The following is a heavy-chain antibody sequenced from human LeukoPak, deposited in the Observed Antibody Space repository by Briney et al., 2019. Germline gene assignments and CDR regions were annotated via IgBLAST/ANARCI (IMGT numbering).Heavy chain of an antibody. CDR2: IWPGDSET. J-gene: IGHJ4*02. CDR3: ARYYCTRGSCPTYFDY. CDR1: GYIFTTYW. D-gene: IGHD2-15*01. V-gene: IGHV5-51*01. Sequence: PGESLKISCRCSGYIFTTYWVGLVRQMPGKGLELVGIIWPGDSETRYSPPFQGQVNISADTSISTAYLQWSSLKASDTATYYCARYYCTRGSCPTYFDYWGQGTLVTVSS.